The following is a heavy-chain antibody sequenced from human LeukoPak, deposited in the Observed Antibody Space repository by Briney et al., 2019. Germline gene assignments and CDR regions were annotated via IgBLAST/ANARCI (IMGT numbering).Heavy chain of an antibody. J-gene: IGHJ4*02. CDR1: GFTFSNSA. V-gene: IGHV3-23*01. D-gene: IGHD5-24*01. CDR3: ARDRRDGNNLAFHFDY. Sequence: GGSLRLSCAASGFTFSNSAMSWVRQAPGKGPEWVSALSSGGGSTYYADSVKGRFTISRDNSKNTLYLQMNSLRPDDTAVYYCARDRRDGNNLAFHFDYWGQGTLVTVSS. CDR2: LSSGGGST.